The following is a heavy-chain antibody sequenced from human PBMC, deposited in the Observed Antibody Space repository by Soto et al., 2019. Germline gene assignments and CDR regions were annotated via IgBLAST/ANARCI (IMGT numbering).Heavy chain of an antibody. J-gene: IGHJ6*02. V-gene: IGHV3-7*05. CDR1: GFTFSGYW. CDR3: AREAV. CDR2: LKQDGGEQ. Sequence: EVQLVESGGGLVQPGGSLRLSCAASGFTFSGYWMSWVRQAPGKGLGGVANLKQDGGEQCYVDSVKGRFTISRDNAKNSLYLQMNSLRAEDTAVYYCAREAVWGQGTTVTVSS.